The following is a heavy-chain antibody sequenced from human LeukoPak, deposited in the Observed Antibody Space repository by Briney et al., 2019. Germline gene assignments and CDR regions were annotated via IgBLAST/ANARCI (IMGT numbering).Heavy chain of an antibody. J-gene: IGHJ5*02. CDR3: GRQHDYGDYGWFDP. CDR1: GGSISSSSYY. D-gene: IGHD4-17*01. V-gene: IGHV4-39*01. Sequence: SETLSLTCTVSGGSISSSSYYWGWIRQPPGKGLEWIGSIYYSGSTYYNPSLKSRVSISVDTSKNQFSLKLSSVTAADTAVYYCGRQHDYGDYGWFDPWGQGTLVTVSS. CDR2: IYYSGST.